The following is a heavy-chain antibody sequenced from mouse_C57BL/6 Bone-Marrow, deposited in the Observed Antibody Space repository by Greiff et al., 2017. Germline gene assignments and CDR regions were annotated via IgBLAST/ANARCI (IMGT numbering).Heavy chain of an antibody. D-gene: IGHD2-5*01. CDR2: IWSGGST. CDR3: ARRHYSNPAWFAY. Sequence: QVQLKQSGPGLVQPSQSLSITCTVSGFSLTSYGVHWVRQSPGKGLEWLGVIWSGGSTDYNAAFISRLSISKDNSKSQVYFKMNRLQADDTAIYYCARRHYSNPAWFAYWGQGTLVTVSA. J-gene: IGHJ3*01. CDR1: GFSLTSYG. V-gene: IGHV2-2*01.